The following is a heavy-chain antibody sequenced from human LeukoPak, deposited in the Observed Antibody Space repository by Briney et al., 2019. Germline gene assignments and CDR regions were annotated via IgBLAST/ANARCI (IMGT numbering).Heavy chain of an antibody. J-gene: IGHJ4*02. D-gene: IGHD5-18*01. CDR3: TKDIRRGDNYGYDQFAY. V-gene: IGHV3-30*02. CDR1: RFTFIIYG. CDR2: IRYDGTNK. Sequence: GGSLRLSCVASRFTFIIYGMHWVRQAPGKGLEWVAFIRYDGTNKYYANSVKGRFTISRDNSKNTLYLQMNSLRAGDTALYYCTKDIRRGDNYGYDQFAYWGQGTLVTVSS.